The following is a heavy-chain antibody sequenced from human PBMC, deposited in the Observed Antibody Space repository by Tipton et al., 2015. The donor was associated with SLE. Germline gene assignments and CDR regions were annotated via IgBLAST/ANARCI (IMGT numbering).Heavy chain of an antibody. J-gene: IGHJ3*02. CDR2: IHYSGTT. V-gene: IGHV4-39*07. CDR1: GGSISSSSYY. Sequence: TLSLTCTVSGGSISSSSYYWTCIRQTPGKGLEWLGSIHYSGTTYYNPSLKSRVTLSMDTSKNQCSRRVTSVTAADTAVYYCARRLTGALEIWGLGTMVTVSS. D-gene: IGHD3-16*01. CDR3: ARRLTGALEI.